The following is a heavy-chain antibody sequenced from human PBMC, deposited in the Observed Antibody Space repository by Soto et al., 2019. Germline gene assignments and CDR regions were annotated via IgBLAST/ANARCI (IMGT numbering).Heavy chain of an antibody. CDR1: GGSISSGGYY. CDR2: IYYSGST. V-gene: IGHV4-31*03. D-gene: IGHD3-22*01. Sequence: QVQLQESGPGLVKPSQTLSLTCTVSGGSISSGGYYWSWIRQHPGKGLEWIGYIYYSGSTYYNSSLKSRVTISVDTSKNQFSLKLSSVTAADTAVYYCSRVWDSSGPNFDYWGQGTLVTVSS. CDR3: SRVWDSSGPNFDY. J-gene: IGHJ4*02.